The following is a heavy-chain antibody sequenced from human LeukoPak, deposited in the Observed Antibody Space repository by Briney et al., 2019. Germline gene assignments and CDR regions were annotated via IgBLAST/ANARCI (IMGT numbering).Heavy chain of an antibody. V-gene: IGHV4-38-2*02. Sequence: SETLSLTCSVSGYSISSGNYWGWIRLPPGKGLQWIGSIYHSGSTYYNPSLKSRVTISVDTSKNQFSLKLSSVTAADTAVYYCARGARSLDYWGQGTLVTVSS. CDR2: IYHSGST. CDR1: GYSISSGNY. J-gene: IGHJ4*02. CDR3: ARGARSLDY.